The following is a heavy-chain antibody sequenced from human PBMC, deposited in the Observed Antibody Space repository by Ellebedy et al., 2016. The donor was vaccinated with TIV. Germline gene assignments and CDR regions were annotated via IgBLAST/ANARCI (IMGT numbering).Heavy chain of an antibody. CDR3: ARDPSYYYDSSGYPGNWYFDL. D-gene: IGHD3-22*01. V-gene: IGHV1-69*06. CDR2: IIPIFGTA. J-gene: IGHJ2*01. CDR1: GGTFSSYA. Sequence: SVKVSCXASGGTFSSYAISWVRQAPGQGLEWMGGIIPIFGTANYAQKFQGRVTITADKSTSTAYMELSSLRSEDTAVYYCARDPSYYYDSSGYPGNWYFDLWGRGTLVTVSS.